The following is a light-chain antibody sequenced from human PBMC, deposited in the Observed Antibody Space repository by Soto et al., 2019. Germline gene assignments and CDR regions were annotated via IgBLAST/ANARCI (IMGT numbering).Light chain of an antibody. CDR3: AAWDDSLSGSYA. Sequence: QSVLTQPPSASGTPGQRVTISCSGASSNIGKNFVYWYQQLPRTTPKLLISRNDQRPSGVPERFSGSKSGTSASLAISGLRSEDEVEYYCAAWDDSLSGSYAFGTGTKVTVL. J-gene: IGLJ1*01. CDR1: SSNIGKNF. CDR2: RND. V-gene: IGLV1-47*01.